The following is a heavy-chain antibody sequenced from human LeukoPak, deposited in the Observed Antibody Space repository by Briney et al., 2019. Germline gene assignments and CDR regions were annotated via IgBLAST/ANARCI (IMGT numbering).Heavy chain of an antibody. V-gene: IGHV3-7*01. CDR2: IQSDGSVQ. CDR3: ARIPRGSGWSFLDF. Sequence: PGGSLRLSCAASGFSFSSYWMSWGRQAPGKGLEWVANIQSDGSVQQYVDSVKGRLTISRDNAKNSLYLQMNSLRAEDTAVYYCARIPRGSGWSFLDFWGQGTLVTVTS. CDR1: GFSFSSYW. J-gene: IGHJ4*02. D-gene: IGHD6-19*01.